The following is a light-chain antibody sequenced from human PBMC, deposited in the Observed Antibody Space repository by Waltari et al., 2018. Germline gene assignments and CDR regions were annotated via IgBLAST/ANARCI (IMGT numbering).Light chain of an antibody. CDR1: QSISNW. CDR2: KAS. CDR3: QQYNSYSLLT. V-gene: IGKV1-5*03. Sequence: DIQMTQSPSTLSASVGDRFTITCRASQSISNWLAWYQQKPGKAPKLLIYKASTLESGVASRFIGSGSATEVTLTISSLQPDDFATYYCQQYNSYSLLTFGGGTKVEIK. J-gene: IGKJ4*02.